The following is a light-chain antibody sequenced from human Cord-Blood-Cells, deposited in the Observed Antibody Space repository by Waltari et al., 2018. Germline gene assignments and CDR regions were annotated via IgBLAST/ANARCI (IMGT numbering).Light chain of an antibody. CDR1: QGISSY. V-gene: IGKV1-9*01. CDR3: QHRNSYPLT. Sequence: DIPLTQSPSFLSASVGHRVTITCRPSQGISSYLAWYQQKPEKAPKLLIYAASTVQSGVPSRFSGSGSRTEITLTSSSLQPEDFATYYCQHRNSYPLTFGGGTKVEIK. J-gene: IGKJ4*01. CDR2: AAS.